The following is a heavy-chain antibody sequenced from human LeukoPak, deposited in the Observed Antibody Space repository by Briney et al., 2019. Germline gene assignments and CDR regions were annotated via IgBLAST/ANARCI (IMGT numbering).Heavy chain of an antibody. J-gene: IGHJ6*02. CDR3: ARDGTTVTTNYFYAMDV. CDR1: GFTFSSYN. D-gene: IGHD4-17*01. V-gene: IGHV3-48*01. Sequence: GGSLRLSCAASGFTFSSYNMNWVRQPPGKGLEWVSYISISGDTRHYADSVKGRFTISRDNAKSSLYLQMNSLRAEDTAVYYCARDGTTVTTNYFYAMDVWGQGTTVTVSS. CDR2: ISISGDTR.